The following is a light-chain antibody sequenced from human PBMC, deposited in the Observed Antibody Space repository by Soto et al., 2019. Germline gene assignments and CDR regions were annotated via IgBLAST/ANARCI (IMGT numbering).Light chain of an antibody. CDR3: QQYGRSPRT. J-gene: IGKJ2*01. Sequence: DIVLTQSPCSLSLSPGERATLSCRARQTVSSSSLAWYQQKPGQAPRLLIYGSSNRATGLPDTFSGSGSGTDFTLAINRPEPEDFAVYYCQQYGRSPRTFGQGTKLEIK. CDR2: GSS. CDR1: QTVSSSS. V-gene: IGKV3-20*01.